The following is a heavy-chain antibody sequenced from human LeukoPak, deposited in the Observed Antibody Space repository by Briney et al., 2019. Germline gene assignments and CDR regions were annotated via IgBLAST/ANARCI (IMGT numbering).Heavy chain of an antibody. V-gene: IGHV3-7*03. Sequence: GGSLRLSCAASGFTFSNLWMSWVRQAPGKGLKWVANIKQDGSEKYYVDSVKGRFTISRDNAKNSLYLQMNSLRAEDTAVYYCAREYEYCSGTSCYNVGFDYWGQGTLVTVSS. D-gene: IGHD2-2*02. J-gene: IGHJ4*02. CDR2: IKQDGSEK. CDR1: GFTFSNLW. CDR3: AREYEYCSGTSCYNVGFDY.